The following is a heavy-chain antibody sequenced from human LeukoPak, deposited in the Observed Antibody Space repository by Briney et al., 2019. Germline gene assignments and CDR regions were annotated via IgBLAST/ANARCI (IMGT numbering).Heavy chain of an antibody. J-gene: IGHJ4*02. CDR1: GFTFSSYA. V-gene: IGHV3-23*01. CDR2: ISGSGGST. D-gene: IGHD3-10*01. Sequence: GGSLRLSCAASGFTFSSYAMSWVRQAPGKGLEWVSAISGSGGSTYYAGSVKGRFTISRDNSKNTLYLQMNSLRAEDTAVYYCAKTMVRTRAFDYWGQGTLVTVSS. CDR3: AKTMVRTRAFDY.